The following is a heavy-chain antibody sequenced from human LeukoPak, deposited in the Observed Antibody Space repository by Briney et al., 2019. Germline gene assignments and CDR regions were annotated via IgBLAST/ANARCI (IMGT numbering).Heavy chain of an antibody. CDR2: IYTSGST. V-gene: IGHV4-61*02. Sequence: SETLSLTCTVSGGSISSGNYYWTWLRQPAGKGLEWIGRIYTSGSTNYNPSLKSRVTMSVDTSKNQFSLKLSSVTAADTAVYYCARGAYYDSSGYRKIRKGSFDIWGQGTMVTVSS. J-gene: IGHJ3*02. CDR3: ARGAYYDSSGYRKIRKGSFDI. CDR1: GGSISSGNYY. D-gene: IGHD3-22*01.